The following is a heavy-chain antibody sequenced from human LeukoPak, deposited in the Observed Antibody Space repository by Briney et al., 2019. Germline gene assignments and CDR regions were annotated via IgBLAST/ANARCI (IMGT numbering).Heavy chain of an antibody. CDR2: ISSSSNYI. J-gene: IGHJ3*02. Sequence: KPGGSLRLSCVASGFTFSDYIMNWVRQAPGKGLEWVSYISSSSNYIYYADSVKGRFTISRDNAKNSLYLQMNSLRAEDTAVYYCARECMDTTMVDAFDIWGQGTMVTVSS. CDR1: GFTFSDYI. V-gene: IGHV3-21*01. CDR3: ARECMDTTMVDAFDI. D-gene: IGHD5-18*01.